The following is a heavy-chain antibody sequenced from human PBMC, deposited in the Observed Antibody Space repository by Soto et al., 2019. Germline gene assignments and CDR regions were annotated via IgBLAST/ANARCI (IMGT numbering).Heavy chain of an antibody. CDR2: ILPILGIA. J-gene: IGHJ4*02. Sequence: QVQLVHSGAEVKKPGSSVKVSCKASGGTFSSYTISWVRQAPGQGLEWMGRILPILGIANYAQKFQGRVTMTADKSTSTAYMELSSLRSEDTAVYYCARHSGDYGPDYFDYWGQGPLVTVSS. D-gene: IGHD4-17*01. CDR3: ARHSGDYGPDYFDY. CDR1: GGTFSSYT. V-gene: IGHV1-69*02.